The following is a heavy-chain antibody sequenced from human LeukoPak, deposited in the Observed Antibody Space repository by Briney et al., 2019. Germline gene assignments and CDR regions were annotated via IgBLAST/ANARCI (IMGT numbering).Heavy chain of an antibody. D-gene: IGHD3-10*02. V-gene: IGHV3-20*04. Sequence: PGGSLRLSCAASGFTFDDYGMNWVRQAPGKGLEWVSGINWNGGSTVYADSVKGRFTISRDNAKNSLYLQMNSLRAEDTAVYYCAELGITMIGGVWGKGTTVTISS. CDR1: GFTFDDYG. CDR3: AELGITMIGGV. CDR2: INWNGGST. J-gene: IGHJ6*04.